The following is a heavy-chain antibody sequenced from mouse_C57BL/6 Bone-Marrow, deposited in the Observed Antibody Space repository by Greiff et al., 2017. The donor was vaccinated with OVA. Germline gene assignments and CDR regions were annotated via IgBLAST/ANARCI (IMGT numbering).Heavy chain of an antibody. V-gene: IGHV1-7*01. CDR1: GYTFTSYW. CDR3: AHYYGSAAHCYAMDY. Sequence: QVQLKQSGAELAKPGASVKLSCKASGYTFTSYWMHWVKQRPGQGLEWIGYINPSSGYTKYNQKFKDKATLTAAKSSSTAYMQLSSLTYEDSAVYYCAHYYGSAAHCYAMDYWGQGTSVTVSS. J-gene: IGHJ4*01. D-gene: IGHD1-1*01. CDR2: INPSSGYT.